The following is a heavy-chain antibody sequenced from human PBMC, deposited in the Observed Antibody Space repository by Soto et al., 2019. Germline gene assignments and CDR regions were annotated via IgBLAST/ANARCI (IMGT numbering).Heavy chain of an antibody. J-gene: IGHJ4*02. D-gene: IGHD6-19*01. CDR3: AESGGWYGGLGY. CDR1: GGSVSSGSYY. CDR2: IYYSGST. V-gene: IGHV4-61*01. Sequence: QVQLQESGPGLVKPSETLSLTCTVSGGSVSSGSYYWSWIRQPPGKGLEWIGYIYYSGSTNYNPVLTSRVTKPLDTSKNRFSLKQSGVTAAHTVVYYCAESGGWYGGLGYWSRGTLVAVSS.